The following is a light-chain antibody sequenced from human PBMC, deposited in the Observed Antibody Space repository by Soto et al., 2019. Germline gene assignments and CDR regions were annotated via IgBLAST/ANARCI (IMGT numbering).Light chain of an antibody. CDR2: GTS. Sequence: VLSQSPAILSLSPGERATLSCRASQSVPSTYFAWYQQKAGQPPRLLISGTSNRATGIPDRFSGCGSGIEFSITIISLQSEDFAVYYCQQYMNWTTFGQGTRLEIK. CDR1: QSVPSTY. V-gene: IGKV3D-15*01. J-gene: IGKJ5*01. CDR3: QQYMNWTT.